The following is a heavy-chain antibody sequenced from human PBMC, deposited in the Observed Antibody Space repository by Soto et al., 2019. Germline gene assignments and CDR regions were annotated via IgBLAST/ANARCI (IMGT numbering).Heavy chain of an antibody. Sequence: PGGSLRLSCAASGFTFSSYAMSWVRQAPGKGLEWVSAVTGSGGSTNYADSVKGRLTISRDNSKNTLYLQMNSLRAEDTAVYYCAKHGASSYNYYMDVWGKGTTVTVSS. J-gene: IGHJ6*03. CDR1: GFTFSSYA. CDR2: VTGSGGST. V-gene: IGHV3-23*01. CDR3: AKHGASSYNYYMDV.